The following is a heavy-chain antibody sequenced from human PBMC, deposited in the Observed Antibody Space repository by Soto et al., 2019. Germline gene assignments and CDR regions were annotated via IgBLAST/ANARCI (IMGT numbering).Heavy chain of an antibody. CDR3: ARDTVLTGMFDF. CDR1: GGTFSSYA. J-gene: IGHJ4*02. D-gene: IGHD4-17*01. CDR2: IIPIFGTA. Sequence: GASVKVSCKASGGTFSSYAISWVRQAPGQGLEWMGGIIPIFGTANYAQKFQGRVTITADESTSTAYMELSSLRSEDTAVYYCARDTVLTGMFDFWGQGTLVTVSS. V-gene: IGHV1-69*13.